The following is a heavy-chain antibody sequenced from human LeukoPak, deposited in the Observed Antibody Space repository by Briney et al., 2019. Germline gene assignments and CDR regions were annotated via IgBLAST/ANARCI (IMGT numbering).Heavy chain of an antibody. J-gene: IGHJ5*02. CDR1: GGSISSHY. CDR3: AREAAAGVNWFDP. Sequence: SETLSLTCTVSGGSISSHYWSWIWQPPGKGLEWIGYIYYSGSTNYNPSLESRVTISVDTSKNQFSLKLSSVTAADTAVYYCAREAAAGVNWFDPWGQGTLVTVSS. V-gene: IGHV4-59*11. D-gene: IGHD6-13*01. CDR2: IYYSGST.